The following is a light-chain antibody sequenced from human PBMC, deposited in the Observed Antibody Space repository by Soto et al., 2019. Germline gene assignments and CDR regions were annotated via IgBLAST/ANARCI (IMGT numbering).Light chain of an antibody. CDR2: EVT. J-gene: IGLJ1*01. CDR1: SSDIGTYNL. Sequence: QSALTQPASVSGSPGQSITISCSGTSSDIGTYNLVSWYQQHPGRAPKLLIYEVTKRPSGISHRFSGSKSGFTASLTISGLQTEDEADYYCCSYAGAITFYVFGTGTKVTVL. V-gene: IGLV2-23*02. CDR3: CSYAGAITFYV.